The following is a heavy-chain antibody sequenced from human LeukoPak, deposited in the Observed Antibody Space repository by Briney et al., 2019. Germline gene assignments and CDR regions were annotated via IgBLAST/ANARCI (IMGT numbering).Heavy chain of an antibody. D-gene: IGHD6-19*01. Sequence: ASVKVSCKASGYTFTSYGISWVRQAPGQGLEWMGWINAGNGNTKYSQKFQGRVTITRDTSASTAYMELSSLRSEDTAVYYCARSMAGTENWFDPWGQGTLVTVSS. CDR2: INAGNGNT. V-gene: IGHV1-3*01. CDR3: ARSMAGTENWFDP. CDR1: GYTFTSYG. J-gene: IGHJ5*02.